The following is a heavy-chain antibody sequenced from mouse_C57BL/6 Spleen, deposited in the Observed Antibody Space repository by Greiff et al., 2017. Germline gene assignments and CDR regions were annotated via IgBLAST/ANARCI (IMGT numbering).Heavy chain of an antibody. CDR1: GFNIKDDY. CDR3: TTFYGYDDGGFDY. J-gene: IGHJ2*01. V-gene: IGHV14-4*01. CDR2: IDPENGDT. Sequence: EVQLQQSGAELVRPGASVKLSCTASGFNIKDDYMHWVKQRPEQGLEWIGWIDPENGDTEYASKFQGKATITADTSSNTAYLQLSSLTSEDTAVYYCTTFYGYDDGGFDYWGQGTTLTVSS. D-gene: IGHD2-2*01.